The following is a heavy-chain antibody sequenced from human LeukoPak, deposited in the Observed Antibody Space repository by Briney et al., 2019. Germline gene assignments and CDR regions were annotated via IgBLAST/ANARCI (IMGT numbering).Heavy chain of an antibody. J-gene: IGHJ3*02. CDR1: GYSFTSYW. V-gene: IGHV5-51*01. D-gene: IGHD3-22*01. Sequence: GESLKISCKGSGYSFTSYWIGWVRQMPGKGLEWMGIIYPGGSDTRYSPSFQGQVTISADKSISTAYLQWSSLKASDTAMYYCARRSDSSGYKTDAFDIWGQGTMVTVSS. CDR3: ARRSDSSGYKTDAFDI. CDR2: IYPGGSDT.